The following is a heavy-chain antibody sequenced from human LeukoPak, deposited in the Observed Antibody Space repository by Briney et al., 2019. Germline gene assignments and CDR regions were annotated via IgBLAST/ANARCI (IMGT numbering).Heavy chain of an antibody. J-gene: IGHJ3*02. Sequence: ASVKVSCKASGYTFTSYAMNWVRQAPGQGLEWMGWINPNSGGTNYAQKFQGRVTMTRDTSISTAYMELSRLRSDDTAVYYCARDQKAVYSSTGPRDAFDIWGQGTMVTVSS. CDR2: INPNSGGT. D-gene: IGHD6-13*01. CDR1: GYTFTSYA. CDR3: ARDQKAVYSSTGPRDAFDI. V-gene: IGHV1-2*02.